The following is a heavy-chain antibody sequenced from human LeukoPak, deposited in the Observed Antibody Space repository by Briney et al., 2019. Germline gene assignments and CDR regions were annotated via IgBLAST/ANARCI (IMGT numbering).Heavy chain of an antibody. CDR3: ANPHGYSYGYGSAFDI. J-gene: IGHJ3*02. D-gene: IGHD5-18*01. CDR2: IYTSGST. Sequence: SETLSLTCTVSGGSISSGSYYWSWIRQPAGKGLEWIGRIYTSGSTNYNPSLKSRVTISVDTSKNQFSLKLSSVTAADTAGYYCANPHGYSYGYGSAFDIWGQGTMVTVSS. V-gene: IGHV4-61*02. CDR1: GGSISSGSYY.